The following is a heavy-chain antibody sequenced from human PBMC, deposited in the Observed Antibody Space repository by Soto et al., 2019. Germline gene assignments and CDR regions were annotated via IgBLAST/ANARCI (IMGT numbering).Heavy chain of an antibody. CDR2: ISYDGSNK. D-gene: IGHD2-2*01. CDR1: GFTFSSYG. J-gene: IGHJ5*02. Sequence: HPGGSLRLSCAASGFTFSSYGMHWVRQAPGKGLEWVAVISYDGSNKYYADSVKGRFTISRDNSKNTLYLQMNSLRAEDTAVYYCKTDALIVVVPAAIVASDWFGPWGQGTLVTVSS. V-gene: IGHV3-30*03. CDR3: KTDALIVVVPAAIVASDWFGP.